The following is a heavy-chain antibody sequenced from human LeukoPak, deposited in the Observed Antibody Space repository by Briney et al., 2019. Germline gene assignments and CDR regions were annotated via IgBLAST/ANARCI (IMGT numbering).Heavy chain of an antibody. J-gene: IGHJ4*02. CDR1: GFTFSSYA. CDR2: ISGSGGST. CDR3: AKDDITMVRGIVDY. V-gene: IGHV3-23*01. Sequence: GGSLRLSCAASGFTFSSYAMSWVRQAPGRGLEWVSAISGSGGSTYYADSVKGRFTISRDNSKNTLYLQVNSLRAEDTAIYYCAKDDITMVRGIVDYWGQGTLVTVS. D-gene: IGHD3-10*01.